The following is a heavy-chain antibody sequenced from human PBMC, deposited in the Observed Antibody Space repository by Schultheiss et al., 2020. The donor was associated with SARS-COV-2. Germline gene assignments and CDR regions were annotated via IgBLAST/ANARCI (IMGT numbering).Heavy chain of an antibody. CDR2: IYTSGST. D-gene: IGHD3-10*01. Sequence: SETLSLTCTVSGGSISSGSYYWSWIRQPAGKGLEWIGRIYTSGSTNYNPSLKSRVTISVDKSKNQFSLKLSSVTAADTAVYYCARVGSYGSGYYYYGMDVWGQGTTVTVSS. CDR1: GGSISSGSYY. J-gene: IGHJ6*02. CDR3: ARVGSYGSGYYYYGMDV. V-gene: IGHV4-61*02.